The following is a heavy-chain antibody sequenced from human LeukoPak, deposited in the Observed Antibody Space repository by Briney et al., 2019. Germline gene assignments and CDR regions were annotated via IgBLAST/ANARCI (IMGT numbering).Heavy chain of an antibody. D-gene: IGHD1-1*01. J-gene: IGHJ1*01. V-gene: IGHV3-30-3*02. CDR2: ISYDGSNK. CDR3: AKREVQKYFQH. Sequence: GGSLRLSCAASGFTFSSYAMHWVRQAPGKGLEWVAVISYDGSNKYYADSVKGRFTISRDNSKNTLYLQMNSLRAEDTAVYYCAKREVQKYFQHWGQGTLVTVSS. CDR1: GFTFSSYA.